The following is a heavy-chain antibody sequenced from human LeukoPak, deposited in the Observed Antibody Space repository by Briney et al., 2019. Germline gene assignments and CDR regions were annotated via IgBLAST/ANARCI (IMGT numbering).Heavy chain of an antibody. V-gene: IGHV3-11*04. CDR2: ISSSGSTI. D-gene: IGHD6-13*01. CDR1: GFTFSDYY. J-gene: IGHJ4*02. CDR3: AKDHIAAAGDPFDY. Sequence: PGGSLRLSCVASGFTFSDYYMSWIRQAPGKGLEWVSYISSSGSTIYYADSVKGRFTISRDNSKNTLYLQMNSLRAEDTAVYYCAKDHIAAAGDPFDYWGQGTLVTVSS.